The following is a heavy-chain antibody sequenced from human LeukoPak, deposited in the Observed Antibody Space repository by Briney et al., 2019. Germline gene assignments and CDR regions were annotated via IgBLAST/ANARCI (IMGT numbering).Heavy chain of an antibody. D-gene: IGHD3-22*01. V-gene: IGHV3-23*01. J-gene: IGHJ4*02. CDR2: IGGSGGGT. CDR3: AKRGVVIRVILVGFHKEAYYFDS. Sequence: GGSLRLSCAVSGFTLSNYGMSWVRQAPGKGLEWVAGIGGSGGGTDYADSVKGRFTISRDNPKNTLYLQMNSLRAEDTAAYFCAKRGVVIRVILVGFHKEAYYFDSWGQGALVTVSS. CDR1: GFTLSNYG.